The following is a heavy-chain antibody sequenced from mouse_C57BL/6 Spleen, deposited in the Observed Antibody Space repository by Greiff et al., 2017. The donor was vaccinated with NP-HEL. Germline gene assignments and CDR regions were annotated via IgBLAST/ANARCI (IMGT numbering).Heavy chain of an antibody. Sequence: EVQLQQSGPELVKPGASVKIPCTASGFTFTDYNMDWVKQSPGKSLEWIGVINPNNGGTIYNQKFKGKATLTVDKSSSTAYMELRSLTSEDTAVYYCARLNYGSSSFDYWGKGTTLTVSS. CDR1: GFTFTDYN. CDR2: INPNNGGT. D-gene: IGHD1-1*01. CDR3: ARLNYGSSSFDY. V-gene: IGHV1-18*01. J-gene: IGHJ2*01.